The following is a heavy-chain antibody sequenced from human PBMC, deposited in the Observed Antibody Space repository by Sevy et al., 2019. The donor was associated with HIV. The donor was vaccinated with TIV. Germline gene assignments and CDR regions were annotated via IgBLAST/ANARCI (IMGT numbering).Heavy chain of an antibody. Sequence: SGPTLAKPTQTLTLTCTFSGFSLSATGVGVGWIRQPPGKALEWLAVIYWDDDERYSPSLRNRVTITKDTSKNQVVLTLTNMDPVDKGTYYCAHTAAARPNWFDPWGQGTLVTVSS. CDR2: IYWDDDE. CDR3: AHTAAARPNWFDP. V-gene: IGHV2-5*02. D-gene: IGHD6-6*01. J-gene: IGHJ5*02. CDR1: GFSLSATGVG.